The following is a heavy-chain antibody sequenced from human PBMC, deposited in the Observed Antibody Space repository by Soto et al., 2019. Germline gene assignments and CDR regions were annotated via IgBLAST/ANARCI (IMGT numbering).Heavy chain of an antibody. CDR3: ARGSGSYYYYYYGMDV. J-gene: IGHJ6*02. CDR2: IYHSGST. Sequence: LSLTCAVSGSSISSGYYWGWIRQPPGKGLEWIGSIYHSGSTYYNPSLKSRVTISVDTSKNQFSLKLSSVTAADTAVYYCARGSGSYYYYYYGMDVWGQGTTVTVSS. CDR1: GSSISSGYY. D-gene: IGHD1-26*01. V-gene: IGHV4-38-2*01.